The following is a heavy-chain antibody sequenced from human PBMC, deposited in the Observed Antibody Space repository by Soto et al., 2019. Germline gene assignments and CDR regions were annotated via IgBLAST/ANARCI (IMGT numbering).Heavy chain of an antibody. J-gene: IGHJ4*02. D-gene: IGHD2-15*01. Sequence: QVQLVQSGAEVKKPGASVKVSCKASGYTFTGYYIHWVRQAPGQGLEWMGWINPNSGGTKYPQKFQGRVHMTRDTSISTVYMSLNGLKSDDTAVYFCARDLAKGGGSAGFDYWGQGTLVAVSS. CDR1: GYTFTGYY. V-gene: IGHV1-2*02. CDR2: INPNSGGT. CDR3: ARDLAKGGGSAGFDY.